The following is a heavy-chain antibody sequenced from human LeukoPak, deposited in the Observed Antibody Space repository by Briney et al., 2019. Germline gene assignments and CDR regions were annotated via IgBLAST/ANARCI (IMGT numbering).Heavy chain of an antibody. V-gene: IGHV3-23*01. Sequence: GGSLGLSCAASGFTFSSYVMSWVRQAPGKGLEWVSAISGGGGRTYYADSVKGRFTISRDNSKNTLYLQMDSLRGEDTAVYYCAKDFRIGYSAHFDYWGQGALVTVSS. J-gene: IGHJ4*02. CDR1: GFTFSSYV. CDR3: AKDFRIGYSAHFDY. CDR2: ISGGGGRT. D-gene: IGHD2-21*01.